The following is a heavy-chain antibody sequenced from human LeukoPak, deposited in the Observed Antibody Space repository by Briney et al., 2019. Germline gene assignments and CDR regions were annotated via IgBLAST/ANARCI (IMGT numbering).Heavy chain of an antibody. CDR1: GFTFSSYE. Sequence: TGGSLRLSCAASGFTFSSYEMNWVRQAPGKGLEWVSYISRSGSTIYYADSVKGRFTISRDNAKNSLYLQMNSLRAEDTAVYYCARDLRGYCSGGSCYPQSGFDPWGQGTLVTVSS. CDR3: ARDLRGYCSGGSCYPQSGFDP. D-gene: IGHD2-15*01. J-gene: IGHJ5*02. V-gene: IGHV3-48*03. CDR2: ISRSGSTI.